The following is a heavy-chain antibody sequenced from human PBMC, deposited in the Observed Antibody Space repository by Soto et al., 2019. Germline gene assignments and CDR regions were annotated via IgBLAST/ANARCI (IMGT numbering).Heavy chain of an antibody. Sequence: PSETQSLTCAVYGGSFSGYYWSWIRQPPGKGLEWIGEINHSGSTNYNPSLKSRVTISVDTSKNQFSLKLSSVTAADTAVYYCARDGSSWSYYYYGMDVWGQGTTVTVSS. CDR3: ARDGSSWSYYYYGMDV. J-gene: IGHJ6*02. CDR1: GGSFSGYY. CDR2: INHSGST. V-gene: IGHV4-34*01. D-gene: IGHD6-13*01.